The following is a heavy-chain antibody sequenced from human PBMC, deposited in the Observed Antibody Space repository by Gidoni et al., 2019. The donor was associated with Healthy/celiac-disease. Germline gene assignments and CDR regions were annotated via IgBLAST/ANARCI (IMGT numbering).Heavy chain of an antibody. V-gene: IGHV1-2*02. Sequence: QVQLVQSGAEVKKPGASVKVSCKASGYTFTGYSMHWVRQAPGQGLEWMGWINPNRGGTNYAQKFQGRVTMTRDTSISTAYMELSRLRSDDTAVYYCARNGGGEIAAAGLYYFDYWGQGTLVTVSS. CDR1: GYTFTGYS. CDR2: INPNRGGT. J-gene: IGHJ4*02. CDR3: ARNGGGEIAAAGLYYFDY. D-gene: IGHD6-13*01.